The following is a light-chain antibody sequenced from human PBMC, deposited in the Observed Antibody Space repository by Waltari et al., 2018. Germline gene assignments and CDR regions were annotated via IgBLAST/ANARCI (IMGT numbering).Light chain of an antibody. Sequence: QSALTQPRSVSGSPGQSVTISCTGTSSDVGRYNYVSWYQQHPGKAPKLMIYDVTKRRSRVPERVSVSKPGNSASLTISGLQAEDEADYYCYTYTGHYTPYVFGTGTKVTVL. CDR2: DVT. V-gene: IGLV2-11*01. J-gene: IGLJ1*01. CDR1: SSDVGRYNY. CDR3: YTYTGHYTPYV.